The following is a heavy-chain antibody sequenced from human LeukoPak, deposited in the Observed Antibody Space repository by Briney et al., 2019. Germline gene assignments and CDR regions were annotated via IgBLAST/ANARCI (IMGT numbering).Heavy chain of an antibody. CDR3: AKRGSDFRALGS. CDR1: RFAFDNYI. Sequence: GGSLRLSCAASRFAFDNYIMNWIRQPPGKGLEWVSSITDNGDATYYADSMKGRFTISRDNSKDTLYLQMTSLKAEDTAVYYCAKRGSDFRALGSWGQGTLVTVSS. D-gene: IGHD3-3*01. J-gene: IGHJ4*02. V-gene: IGHV3-23*01. CDR2: ITDNGDAT.